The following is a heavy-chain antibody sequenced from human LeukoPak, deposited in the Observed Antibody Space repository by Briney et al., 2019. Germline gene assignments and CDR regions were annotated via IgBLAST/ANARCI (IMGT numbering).Heavy chain of an antibody. Sequence: PSETLSLTCTVSGGSISSYYWSWIRQPPGKGLEWIGYIYYSGSTNYNPSLKSRVTISVDTSKNQFSLKLSSVTAADTAVYYCARSAPHSSSWYGLFDYWGQGTLVTVSS. J-gene: IGHJ4*02. D-gene: IGHD6-13*01. CDR3: ARSAPHSSSWYGLFDY. V-gene: IGHV4-59*01. CDR2: IYYSGST. CDR1: GGSISSYY.